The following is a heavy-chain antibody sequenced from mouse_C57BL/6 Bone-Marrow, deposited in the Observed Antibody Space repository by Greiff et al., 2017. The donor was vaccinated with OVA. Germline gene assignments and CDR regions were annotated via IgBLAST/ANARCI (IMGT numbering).Heavy chain of an antibody. D-gene: IGHD2-3*01. J-gene: IGHJ2*01. Sequence: EVKLQASGGGLVQPGGSLQLSCAASGFTFSDYFMYWVRQTPEKRLEWVAFISNGCGSTYYPDTVKGRFTISRDNAKNTLYLQMSRLKSEDTAMYYCARHDGYYDYWGQGTTLTVSS. CDR1: GFTFSDYF. CDR3: ARHDGYYDY. V-gene: IGHV5-12*01. CDR2: ISNGCGST.